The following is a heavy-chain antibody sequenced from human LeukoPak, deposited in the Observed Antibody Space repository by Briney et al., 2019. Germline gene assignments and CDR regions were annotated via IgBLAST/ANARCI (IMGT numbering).Heavy chain of an antibody. CDR1: GFTFSSYW. CDR2: IKQDGSEK. Sequence: GGSLRLSCAASGFTFSSYWMSWVRQAPGKGLEWVANIKQDGSEKYYVDSVKGRFTISRDNAKNSLYLQMNSLRAEDTAVYYCARQGYYDSSGYPLDYWGQGTLVTVSS. CDR3: ARQGYYDSSGYPLDY. D-gene: IGHD3-22*01. V-gene: IGHV3-7*01. J-gene: IGHJ4*02.